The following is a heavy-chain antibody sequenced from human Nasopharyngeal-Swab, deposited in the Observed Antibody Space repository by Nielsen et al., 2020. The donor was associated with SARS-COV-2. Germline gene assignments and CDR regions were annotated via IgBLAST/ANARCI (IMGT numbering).Heavy chain of an antibody. CDR2: FGDKDHNYAT. V-gene: IGHV3-73*01. CDR3: TTDFYFDY. CDR1: GFIFSASA. Sequence: GESLKISCAAPGFIFSASAIHWVPQASGKGLEWVVRFGDKDHNYATTYGASVQGRFTISRDDLKNTAFLQMDSLKTEDTALYYCTTDFYFDYWGQGTLVTVSS. J-gene: IGHJ4*02.